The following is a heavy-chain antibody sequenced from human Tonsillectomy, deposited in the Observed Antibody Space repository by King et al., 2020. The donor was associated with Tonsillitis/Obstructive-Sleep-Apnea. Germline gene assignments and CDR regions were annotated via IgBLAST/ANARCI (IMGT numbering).Heavy chain of an antibody. CDR3: ARDKIFGVLNDAFDI. Sequence: VQLQESGPGLVKPSQTLSLTCTVSGGSISSGDYYWSWIHQPPGKALEFIAYIYHRGSTSYNPSLESRVSISVDTSKNQFSLNLNSVTAADTAVYYCARDKIFGVLNDAFDIWGQGTMVTVSS. CDR2: IYHRGST. CDR1: GGSISSGDYY. J-gene: IGHJ3*02. V-gene: IGHV4-30-4*08. D-gene: IGHD3-3*01.